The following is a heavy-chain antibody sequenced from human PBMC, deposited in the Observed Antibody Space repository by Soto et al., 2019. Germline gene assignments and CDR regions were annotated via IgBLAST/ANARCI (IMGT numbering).Heavy chain of an antibody. CDR3: ARSRNDYGDRMDTFDI. V-gene: IGHV4-34*01. CDR2: INHSGST. D-gene: IGHD4-17*01. Sequence: SETLSLTCAVCGGSFSGYYWSWIRQPPGKGLEWIGEINHSGSTNYNPSLKSRVTISVDTSKNQFSLKLSSVTAADTAVYYCARSRNDYGDRMDTFDIWGQGTMVTVSS. CDR1: GGSFSGYY. J-gene: IGHJ3*02.